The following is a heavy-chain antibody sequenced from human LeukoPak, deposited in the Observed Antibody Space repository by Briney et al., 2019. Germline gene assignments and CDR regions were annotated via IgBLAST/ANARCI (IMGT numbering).Heavy chain of an antibody. Sequence: TGGSLRLSCAASRFTFSNYWMHWVRQAPGKGLVWVSRINSDGSSTTYADSVKGRFTISRDNAKNTLYLQMNNLRAEDTAVYSCARDREIAAGNFFDPWGQGTLVTVSS. CDR3: ARDREIAAGNFFDP. CDR1: RFTFSNYW. V-gene: IGHV3-74*01. J-gene: IGHJ5*02. CDR2: INSDGSST. D-gene: IGHD6-13*01.